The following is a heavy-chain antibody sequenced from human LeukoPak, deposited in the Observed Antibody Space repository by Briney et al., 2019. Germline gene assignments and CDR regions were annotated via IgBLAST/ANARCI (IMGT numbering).Heavy chain of an antibody. CDR3: ARGTVDSSSWRLIDYYYYMDV. Sequence: ARGSLRLSCATSGFTFSSYGMHWVRQVPGKGLEWVTVISHDAKSTYHVDSVKGRFTISRDNSKNTLYLQMNSLRAEDTAVYYCARGTVDSSSWRLIDYYYYMDVWGKGTTVTISS. CDR1: GFTFSSYG. J-gene: IGHJ6*03. CDR2: ISHDAKST. D-gene: IGHD6-13*01. V-gene: IGHV3-33*08.